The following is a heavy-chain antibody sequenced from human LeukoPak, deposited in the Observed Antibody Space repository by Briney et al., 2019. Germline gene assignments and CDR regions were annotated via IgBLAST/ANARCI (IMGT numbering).Heavy chain of an antibody. J-gene: IGHJ4*02. CDR2: VDPEDGET. CDR3: ATILGIAAAEVPY. D-gene: IGHD6-13*01. Sequence: ATVKISCKVSGYTFTDYYMHWVQQAPGKGLEWMGLVDPEDGETIYAEKFQGRVTITADTSTDTAYMELSSLRFEDTAVYYCATILGIAAAEVPYWGQGTLVTVSS. V-gene: IGHV1-69-2*01. CDR1: GYTFTDYY.